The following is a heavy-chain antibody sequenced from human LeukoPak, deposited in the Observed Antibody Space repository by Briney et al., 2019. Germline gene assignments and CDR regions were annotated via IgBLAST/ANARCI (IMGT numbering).Heavy chain of an antibody. D-gene: IGHD6-13*01. CDR3: AREIAAAGTYYYYYMDV. CDR2: ISAYNGNT. J-gene: IGHJ6*03. V-gene: IGHV1-18*01. CDR1: GYTFTSYD. Sequence: ASVKVSCKASGYTFTSYDINWVRQAPGQGLEWMGWISAYNGNTNYAQKLQGRVTMTTDTSTSTAYMELRSLRSDDTAVYYCAREIAAAGTYYYYYMDVWGKGTTVTVSS.